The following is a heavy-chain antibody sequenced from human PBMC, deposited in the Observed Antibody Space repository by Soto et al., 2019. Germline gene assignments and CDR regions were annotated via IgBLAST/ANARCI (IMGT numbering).Heavy chain of an antibody. CDR1: GGSFSGYY. J-gene: IGHJ5*02. V-gene: IGHV4-34*01. CDR2: INHSGST. Sequence: SETLSLTCAVYGGSFSGYYWSWIRQPPGKGLEWIGEINHSGSTNYNPSLKRRVTISVDTSKNQFSLKLSSVTAADTAVYYCAREALITIFGVVIRPNNWCDPWGQGTMVT. CDR3: AREALITIFGVVIRPNNWCDP. D-gene: IGHD3-3*01.